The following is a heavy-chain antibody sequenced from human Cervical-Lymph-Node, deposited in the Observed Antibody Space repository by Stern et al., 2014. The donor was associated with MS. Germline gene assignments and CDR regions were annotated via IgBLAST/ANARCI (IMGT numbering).Heavy chain of an antibody. J-gene: IGHJ5*02. V-gene: IGHV4-34*01. D-gene: IGHD2-15*01. Sequence: QVQLQQWGAGLLKPSETLSLTCAVYGGSFSGYYWSWIRQPPGKGLEWIGEINHSGSTNYNPSLKSRVTISVDTSKNQFSLKLSSVTAADTAVYYCARGRGTPRGRKNWFDPWGQGTLVTVSS. CDR1: GGSFSGYY. CDR2: INHSGST. CDR3: ARGRGTPRGRKNWFDP.